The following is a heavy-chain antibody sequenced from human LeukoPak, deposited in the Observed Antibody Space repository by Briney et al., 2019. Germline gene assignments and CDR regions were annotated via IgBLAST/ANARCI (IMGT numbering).Heavy chain of an antibody. Sequence: SETLSLTCAVYGGSFSGYYWSWIRQPPGKGLEWIGEINHSGSTNYNPSLKSRVTISVDTSKNQFSLKLSSVTAADTAVYYCATLIDVYSSGRKDTPDYYFDYWGQGTLVTVSS. CDR2: INHSGST. CDR3: ATLIDVYSSGRKDTPDYYFDY. J-gene: IGHJ4*02. D-gene: IGHD6-19*01. CDR1: GGSFSGYY. V-gene: IGHV4-34*01.